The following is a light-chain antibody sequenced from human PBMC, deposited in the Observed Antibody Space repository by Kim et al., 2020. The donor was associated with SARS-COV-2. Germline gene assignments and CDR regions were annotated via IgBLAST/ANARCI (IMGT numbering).Light chain of an antibody. V-gene: IGKV3-20*01. CDR3: QQYGSSPPYS. J-gene: IGKJ2*03. CDR1: QSVSSSY. CDR2: GAS. Sequence: SPGERATRSGRASQSVSSSYLAWYQQKPGQAPRLLIYGASSRATGIPDRFSGSGSGTDFTLTISRLEPEDFAVYYCQQYGSSPPYSFGQGTKLEIK.